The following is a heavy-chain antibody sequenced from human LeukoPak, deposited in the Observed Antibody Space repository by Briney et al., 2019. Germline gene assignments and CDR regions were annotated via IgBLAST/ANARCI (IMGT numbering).Heavy chain of an antibody. CDR1: GFTFSSYA. CDR2: ISGSGGST. CDR3: AKGRGLAAAGGVFDY. J-gene: IGHJ4*02. V-gene: IGHV3-23*01. Sequence: PGGSLRLSCATSGFTFSSYAMSWVRQAPGKGLEWVSAISGSGGSTYYADSVKGRFTISRDNSKNTLYLQMNSLRAEDTAVYYCAKGRGLAAAGGVFDYWGQGTLVTVSS. D-gene: IGHD6-13*01.